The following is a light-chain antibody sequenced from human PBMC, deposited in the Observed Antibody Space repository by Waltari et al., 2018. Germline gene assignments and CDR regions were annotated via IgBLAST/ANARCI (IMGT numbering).Light chain of an antibody. CDR1: NSNVRRYTF. Sequence: QSALIQPAPVPWSPGRSITIPCPGFNSNVRRYTFASWYQKHPGQAPKLLIYEGNRRPSGVSNRFSGSKSDNTASLTLSGLQAEDEADYYCCSNVGSSVFFGGGTKLTVL. CDR3: CSNVGSSVF. J-gene: IGLJ2*01. V-gene: IGLV2-23*03. CDR2: EGN.